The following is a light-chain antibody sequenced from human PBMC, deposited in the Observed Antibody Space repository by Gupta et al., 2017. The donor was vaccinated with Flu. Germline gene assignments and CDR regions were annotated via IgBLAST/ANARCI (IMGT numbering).Light chain of an antibody. CDR2: DAS. J-gene: IGKJ1*01. CDR3: LQYGSSPRT. V-gene: IGKV3-20*01. Sequence: EIVLTQSPGTLSLSPGETATLSCRASQSVSSNYLAWYQQKPGQSPRLLIYDASSRATGIPDRFSGSGSGTDFTLTISRLEPEDFAVYFCLQYGSSPRTFGPGAKVEIK. CDR1: QSVSSNY.